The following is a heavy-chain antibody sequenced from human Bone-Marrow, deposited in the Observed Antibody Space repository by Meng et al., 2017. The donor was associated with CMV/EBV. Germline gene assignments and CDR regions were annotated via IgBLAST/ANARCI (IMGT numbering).Heavy chain of an antibody. J-gene: IGHJ6*02. CDR2: IYYSGST. CDR1: GGSISSSSYY. V-gene: IGHV4-39*07. CDR3: ARVVETHCSSTSCQDYYGMDV. D-gene: IGHD2-2*01. Sequence: GSLRLSCTVSGGSISSSSYYWGWIRQPPGKGLEWIGSIYYSGSTYHNPSLKSRVTISVDTSKNQFSLKLSSVTAADTAVYYCARVVETHCSSTSCQDYYGMDVWGQGTTVTVSS.